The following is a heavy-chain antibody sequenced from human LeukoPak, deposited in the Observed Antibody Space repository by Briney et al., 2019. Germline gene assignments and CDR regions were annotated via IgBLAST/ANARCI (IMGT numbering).Heavy chain of an antibody. CDR2: ISAHNGQT. V-gene: IGHV1-18*01. J-gene: IGHJ4*02. Sequence: ASVKVSCKASGYTFATYGFCWVRQVPGHALEWMGWISAHNGQTKSAQRFQDRVKMTTDTSTSTAYMELKSLTSDDTAVYYCAKVVGDRIDYWGQGTLVTVSS. D-gene: IGHD3-16*02. CDR3: AKVVGDRIDY. CDR1: GYTFATYG.